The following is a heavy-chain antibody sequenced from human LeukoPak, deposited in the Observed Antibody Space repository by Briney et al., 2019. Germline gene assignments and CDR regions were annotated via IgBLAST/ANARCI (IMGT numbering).Heavy chain of an antibody. J-gene: IGHJ4*02. CDR2: IYPGDSDT. CDR3: ARLRITGTFGDYFDY. CDR1: GYXFAGYW. Sequence: PGESLKISCNGSGYXFAGYWIAWVRQMPGKGLECMGIIYPGDSDTTYSPSFQGQVTISADRSISTAYLQWSSLKASDTAMYYCARLRITGTFGDYFDYWGQGTLVTVSS. V-gene: IGHV5-51*01. D-gene: IGHD1-7*01.